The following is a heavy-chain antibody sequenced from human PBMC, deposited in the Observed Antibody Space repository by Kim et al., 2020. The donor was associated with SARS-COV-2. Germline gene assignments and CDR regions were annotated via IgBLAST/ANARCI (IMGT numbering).Heavy chain of an antibody. CDR2: INHSGST. D-gene: IGHD3-10*01. V-gene: IGHV4-34*01. CDR1: GGSFSGYY. J-gene: IGHJ6*02. Sequence: SETLSLTCAVYGGSFSGYYWSWIRQPPGKGLEWIGEINHSGSTNYNPSLKSRVTISVDTSKNQFSLKLSSVTAADTAVYYCASPGQTMVRGLMDVWGQGTTVTVSS. CDR3: ASPGQTMVRGLMDV.